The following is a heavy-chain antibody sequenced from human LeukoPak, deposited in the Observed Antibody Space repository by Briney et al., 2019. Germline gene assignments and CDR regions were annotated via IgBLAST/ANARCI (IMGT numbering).Heavy chain of an antibody. Sequence: GGSLRLSCAASGFTFSSYWMSWVRQAPGKGLEWVANIKQDGSEKYYVDSVKGRFTISRDNSKNTLYLQMNSLRAEDTAVYYCARADYDYVWGSYRQYYFDYWGQGTLVTVSS. J-gene: IGHJ4*02. CDR3: ARADYDYVWGSYRQYYFDY. V-gene: IGHV3-7*01. CDR2: IKQDGSEK. D-gene: IGHD3-16*02. CDR1: GFTFSSYW.